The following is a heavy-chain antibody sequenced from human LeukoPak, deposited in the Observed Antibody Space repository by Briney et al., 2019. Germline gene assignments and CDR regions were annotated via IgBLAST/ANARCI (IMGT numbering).Heavy chain of an antibody. CDR2: ISSSSSHT. V-gene: IGHV3-11*06. J-gene: IGHJ4*02. D-gene: IGHD6-13*01. CDR1: GFTFSDYY. Sequence: GGSLRLSCAASGFTFSDYYMTWIRQSPGKGLEWVSYISSSSSHTHYADSVKGRFTISRDNAKNSLYLQMSSLRADDTAMYYCARVGVIATAGTFDFWGQGTLVTVSS. CDR3: ARVGVIATAGTFDF.